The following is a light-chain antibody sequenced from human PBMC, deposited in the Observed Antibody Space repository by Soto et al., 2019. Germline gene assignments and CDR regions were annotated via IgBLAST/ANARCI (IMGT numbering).Light chain of an antibody. J-gene: IGKJ4*01. CDR2: GAS. Sequence: EIVTTQSPATLSVSPGERATLSCRASQSIFTNLAWYQQKPGQAPRLLIYGASTRATGIPARFSGSGSGTEFTLTISSLQSEDFAVYYCQQYYNWPPLTFGGGTKVDIK. CDR1: QSIFTN. CDR3: QQYYNWPPLT. V-gene: IGKV3-15*01.